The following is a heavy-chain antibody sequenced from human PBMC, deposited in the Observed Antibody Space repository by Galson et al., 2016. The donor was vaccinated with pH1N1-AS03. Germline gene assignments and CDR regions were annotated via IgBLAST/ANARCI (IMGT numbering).Heavy chain of an antibody. J-gene: IGHJ3*02. Sequence: SLRLSCAASGFTFGDYPLTWFRQAPGKGLEWVGFIRSKTYGGTTEYAASVKGRFTISRDDSKSIAYLQMNSLKNEDTAVYYCAGARTSPGSLAGVGFDIWGQGTMVTVSS. D-gene: IGHD6-6*01. CDR3: AGARTSPGSLAGVGFDI. V-gene: IGHV3-49*03. CDR2: IRSKTYGGTT. CDR1: GFTFGDYP.